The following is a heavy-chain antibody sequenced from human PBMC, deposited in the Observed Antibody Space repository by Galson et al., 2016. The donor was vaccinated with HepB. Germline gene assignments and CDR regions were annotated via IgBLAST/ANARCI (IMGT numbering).Heavy chain of an antibody. V-gene: IGHV4-4*02. D-gene: IGHD2-2*01. CDR3: ARAAVVPGARMVFDP. CDR1: GASINNSNW. Sequence: LSLTCTVSGASINNSNWWTWVRQAPGKGLEWIGEIYHTGTSNNNPFLNSRFTLSIDKSRNQFSLNLTSVTAADTAVYYCARAAVVPGARMVFDPWGQGMLVTISS. CDR2: IYHTGTS. J-gene: IGHJ5*02.